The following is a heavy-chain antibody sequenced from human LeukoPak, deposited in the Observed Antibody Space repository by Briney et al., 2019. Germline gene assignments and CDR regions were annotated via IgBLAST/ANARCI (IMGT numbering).Heavy chain of an antibody. CDR1: GGSISSGDYY. J-gene: IGHJ5*02. V-gene: IGHV4-30-4*08. CDR2: IYYSGST. CDR3: ARDPLKLYNWFDP. D-gene: IGHD3-9*01. Sequence: PSETLSLTCTVSGGSISSGDYYWSWIHQPPGKGLEWIGYIYYSGSTYYNPSLKSRVTISVDTSKNQFSLKLSSVTAADTAVYYCARDPLKLYNWFDPWGQGTLVTVSS.